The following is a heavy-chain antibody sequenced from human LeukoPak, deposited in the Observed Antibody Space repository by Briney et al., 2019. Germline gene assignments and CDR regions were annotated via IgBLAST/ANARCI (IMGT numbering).Heavy chain of an antibody. Sequence: PSETLSLTCTVSGYSISSGYYWGWIRQPPGKGLEWIGSIYHSGSTYYNPSLKSRVTISVDTSKNQFSLKLSSVTAADTAVYYCAREYCSGGSCYSDYWGQGALVTVSS. CDR1: GYSISSGYY. J-gene: IGHJ4*02. D-gene: IGHD2-15*01. CDR3: AREYCSGGSCYSDY. CDR2: IYHSGST. V-gene: IGHV4-38-2*02.